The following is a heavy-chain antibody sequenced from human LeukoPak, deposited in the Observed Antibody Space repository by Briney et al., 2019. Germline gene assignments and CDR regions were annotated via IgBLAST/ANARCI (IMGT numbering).Heavy chain of an antibody. CDR1: GGSFSGYY. CDR2: INHSGST. J-gene: IGHJ4*02. CDR3: ARIQLWSNRDFDY. Sequence: SETLSLTCAVYGGSFSGYYWSWIRQPPGKGLEWIGEINHSGSTNYNPSLKSRVTISVDTSKNQFSLKLSSVTAADTAVYYCARIQLWSNRDFDYWGQGTLVTVSS. D-gene: IGHD5-18*01. V-gene: IGHV4-34*01.